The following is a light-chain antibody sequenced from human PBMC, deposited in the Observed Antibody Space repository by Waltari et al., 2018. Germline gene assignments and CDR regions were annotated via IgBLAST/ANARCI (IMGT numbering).Light chain of an antibody. CDR3: QQRNSWPLI. V-gene: IGKV3-11*01. CDR2: DAS. Sequence: EIVLTQSPVTLSLSPGEGATLSCKTSQSVGDFLAWYQQRPGQAPRLLIYDASLRAAGIPARFSGSGSGTDFTLTISSLESEDSAVYFCQQRNSWPLIFGPGTTV. CDR1: QSVGDF. J-gene: IGKJ3*01.